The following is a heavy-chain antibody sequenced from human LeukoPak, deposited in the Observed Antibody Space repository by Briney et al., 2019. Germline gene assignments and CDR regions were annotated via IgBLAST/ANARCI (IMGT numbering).Heavy chain of an antibody. V-gene: IGHV1-69*04. Sequence: SVKVSCKASGGTFSSYAISWVRQAPGQGLEWMGRIIPILGIANYAQKFQGRVTITADKSTSTAYMGLSSLRSEDTAVYYCARTASGYDFDYWGQGTLVTVSS. J-gene: IGHJ4*02. CDR1: GGTFSSYA. CDR3: ARTASGYDFDY. CDR2: IIPILGIA. D-gene: IGHD5-12*01.